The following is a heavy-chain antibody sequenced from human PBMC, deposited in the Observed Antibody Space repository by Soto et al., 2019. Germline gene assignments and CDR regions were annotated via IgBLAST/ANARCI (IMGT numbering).Heavy chain of an antibody. J-gene: IGHJ4*02. Sequence: PGGSLRLSCAASGFSCSDDAMSWVRQAPGKGLEWVSVIRESGGSTHYADSVRGRFTVSRDNSKNSLSLRMNSLRDEDTAVYFCAKRSPYSSGWYSPIFDYWGQGALVTVSS. V-gene: IGHV3-23*01. D-gene: IGHD6-13*01. CDR3: AKRSPYSSGWYSPIFDY. CDR2: IRESGGST. CDR1: GFSCSDDA.